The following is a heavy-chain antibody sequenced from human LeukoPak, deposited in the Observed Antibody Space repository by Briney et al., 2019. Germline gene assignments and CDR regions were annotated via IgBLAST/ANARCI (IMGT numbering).Heavy chain of an antibody. CDR3: ARSGPRNYYDSSGYYIY. CDR1: GVTISSYY. D-gene: IGHD3-22*01. CDR2: IYYSGST. J-gene: IGHJ4*02. V-gene: IGHV4-59*01. Sequence: SETLSLTCTVSGVTISSYYWSWLRQPPGKGLEWIGYIYYSGSTSYNPSLKSRVTISVDTSKIQFSLKLSSVTAADTAVYYCARSGPRNYYDSSGYYIYWGQGTLVTVSS.